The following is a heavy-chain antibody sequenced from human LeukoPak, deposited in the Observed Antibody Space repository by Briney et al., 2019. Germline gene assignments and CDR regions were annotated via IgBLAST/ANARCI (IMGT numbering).Heavy chain of an antibody. Sequence: GGSLRLSCAPSGFTFTNNWMHWVRQAPGKGLVWVSRINSDGSSTSYADSVKGRFTISRANARNTLYLQLSSLRAEDSDVYYCARDTLQPGLIDSWGQGTLVTVSS. D-gene: IGHD2-15*01. CDR2: INSDGSST. CDR1: GFTFTNNW. V-gene: IGHV3-74*01. J-gene: IGHJ4*02. CDR3: ARDTLQPGLIDS.